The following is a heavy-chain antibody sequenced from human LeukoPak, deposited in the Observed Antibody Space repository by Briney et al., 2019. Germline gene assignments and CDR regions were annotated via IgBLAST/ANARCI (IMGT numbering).Heavy chain of an antibody. J-gene: IGHJ3*02. CDR3: ATSAGYSSSYYASGAFDI. Sequence: PSETLSLTCTVSGGSISSYYWSWIRRPAGKGLEWIGRIYTSGSTNYNPSLKSRVTMSVDTSKNQFSLKLSSVTAADTAVYYCATSAGYSSSYYASGAFDIWGQGTMVTVSS. V-gene: IGHV4-4*07. CDR1: GGSISSYY. CDR2: IYTSGST. D-gene: IGHD6-13*01.